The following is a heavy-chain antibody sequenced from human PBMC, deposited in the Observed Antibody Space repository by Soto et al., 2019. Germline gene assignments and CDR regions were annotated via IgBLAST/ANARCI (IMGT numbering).Heavy chain of an antibody. D-gene: IGHD2-21*02. Sequence: SQTLSVTCTVSGGSISSYYWSWIRQPPGKGLEWIGYIYYSGSTNYNPSLKSRVTISVDTSKNQFSLKLSSVTAADTAVYYCASDSAWGQGTLVTVSS. CDR2: IYYSGST. CDR3: ASDSA. V-gene: IGHV4-59*08. CDR1: GGSISSYY. J-gene: IGHJ5*02.